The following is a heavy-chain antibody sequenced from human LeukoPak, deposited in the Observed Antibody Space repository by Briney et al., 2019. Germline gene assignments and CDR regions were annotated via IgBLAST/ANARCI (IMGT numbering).Heavy chain of an antibody. CDR3: AREGYYDSSGSWYFDL. V-gene: IGHV4-61*02. J-gene: IGHJ2*01. CDR1: GGSISSGSYY. Sequence: SQTLSLTCTVSGGSISSGSYYWSWIRQPAGKGLEWIGRIYTSGSTNYNPSLKSRVTISVDTSKNQFSLKLSSVTAADTAVYYCAREGYYDSSGSWYFDLWGRGTLVTASS. D-gene: IGHD3-22*01. CDR2: IYTSGST.